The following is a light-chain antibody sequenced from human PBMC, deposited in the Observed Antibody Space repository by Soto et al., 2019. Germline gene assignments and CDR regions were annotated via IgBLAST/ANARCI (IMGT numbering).Light chain of an antibody. Sequence: DIVMTQSPDSLAVSLGERATINCKSSQSVLYSSNSKNYLAWYQQKPGQPPKLLIYWASTRESGVPDRFSGSGSGPDFTLTISSLQAEDVAVYSCQQSYDYPYTFGQGTKLEIK. J-gene: IGKJ2*01. CDR2: WAS. CDR3: QQSYDYPYT. V-gene: IGKV4-1*01. CDR1: QSVLYSSNSKNY.